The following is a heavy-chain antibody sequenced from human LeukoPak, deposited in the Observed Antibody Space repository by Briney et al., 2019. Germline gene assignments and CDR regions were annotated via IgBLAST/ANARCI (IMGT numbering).Heavy chain of an antibody. CDR1: GYSFTNYW. CDR3: ARLITPESVFDV. CDR2: IYPGDSDT. J-gene: IGHJ3*01. D-gene: IGHD3-16*01. Sequence: GESLKISCKASGYSFTNYWIGWVRQMPGRGLDWVGVIYPGDSDTRYSPSFQGQVTISADKSISTAYLQWSGLKASDTAIYFCARLITPESVFDVWGQGTMVTVSS. V-gene: IGHV5-51*01.